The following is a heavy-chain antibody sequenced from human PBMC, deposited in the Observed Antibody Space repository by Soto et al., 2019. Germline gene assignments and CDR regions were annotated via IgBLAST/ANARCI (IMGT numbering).Heavy chain of an antibody. V-gene: IGHV3-20*01. J-gene: IGHJ6*03. D-gene: IGHD6-13*01. CDR2: INWNGGST. CDR3: ARAAGNSYYYYMDV. Sequence: LRLSCAASGFTFDDYGMSWVRQAPGKGLEWVSGINWNGGSTGYADSVKGRFTISRDNAKNSLYLQMNSLRAEDTALYHCARAAGNSYYYYMDVWGKGTTVTVSS. CDR1: GFTFDDYG.